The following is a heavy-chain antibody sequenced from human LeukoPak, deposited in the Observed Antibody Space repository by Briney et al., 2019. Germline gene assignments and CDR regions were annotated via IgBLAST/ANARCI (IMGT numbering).Heavy chain of an antibody. Sequence: GASVKVSCKASGYTFTSYCMHWVRRAPGQGLEWMGIINPSGGSTSYAQKFQGRVTMTRDTSTSTVYMELSSLRSEDTAVYYCARKEPYYYDSSGYYAGYFDYWGQGTLVTVSS. V-gene: IGHV1-46*01. J-gene: IGHJ4*02. CDR2: INPSGGST. CDR1: GYTFTSYC. D-gene: IGHD3-22*01. CDR3: ARKEPYYYDSSGYYAGYFDY.